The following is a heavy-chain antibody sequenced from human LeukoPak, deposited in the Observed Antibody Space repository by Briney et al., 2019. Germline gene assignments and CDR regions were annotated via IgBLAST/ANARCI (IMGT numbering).Heavy chain of an antibody. CDR1: GGSISSYY. D-gene: IGHD5-12*01. CDR3: ARDRLLATMGGNYYGVDV. CDR2: IYYSGST. V-gene: IGHV4-59*12. J-gene: IGHJ6*02. Sequence: SETLSLTCTVSGGSISSYYWSWIRQPPGKGLEWIGYIYYSGSTNYNPSLKSRVTISVDKSKNQFSLRLTSVTAAGTAVYYCARDRLLATMGGNYYGVDVWDQGTTVTVSS.